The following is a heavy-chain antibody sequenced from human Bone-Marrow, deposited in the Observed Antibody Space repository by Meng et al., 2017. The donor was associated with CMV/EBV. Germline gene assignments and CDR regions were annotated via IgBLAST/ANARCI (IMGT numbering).Heavy chain of an antibody. V-gene: IGHV3-74*01. CDR1: GFTFSNYW. J-gene: IGHJ4*02. Sequence: SCAAAGFTFSNYWMHWVRQAPGKGLVGVSRINSDGVSTNYADSVKGRFIISRDNAKNTLYLQMNSLRAEDTAFYYCVRVRSDYYLDYWGQGTLVTVSS. D-gene: IGHD3-22*01. CDR2: INSDGVST. CDR3: VRVRSDYYLDY.